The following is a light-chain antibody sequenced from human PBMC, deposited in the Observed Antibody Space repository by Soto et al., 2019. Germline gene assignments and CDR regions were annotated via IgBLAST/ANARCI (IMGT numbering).Light chain of an antibody. CDR1: QSVSSSY. Sequence: EIVLTQSPGTLSLPPGERATRSCRASQSVSSSYLAWYQQKPGQAPRLLIYGASSRATGIPDRFSGSGSGTDFTLTISRLEPEDFAVYYCQQYGSSPRTFGQGTKVHIK. CDR2: GAS. CDR3: QQYGSSPRT. V-gene: IGKV3-20*01. J-gene: IGKJ1*01.